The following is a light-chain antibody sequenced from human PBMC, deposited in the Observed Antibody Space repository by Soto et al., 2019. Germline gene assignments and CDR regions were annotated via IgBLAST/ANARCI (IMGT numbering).Light chain of an antibody. CDR1: QSVSSY. J-gene: IGKJ2*01. CDR3: QQRSNWPRT. CDR2: DAS. Sequence: EIVLTQSPATLSLSPGERATLSCRASQSVSSYLAWYQQNPGQAPSLLIYDASNRATGIPARFSGSGSGTDFTLTISSLEPEDFAVSYCQQRSNWPRTFGQGTKLEIK. V-gene: IGKV3-11*01.